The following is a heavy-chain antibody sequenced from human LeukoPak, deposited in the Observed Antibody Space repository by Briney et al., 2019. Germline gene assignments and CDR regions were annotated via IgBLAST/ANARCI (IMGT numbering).Heavy chain of an antibody. Sequence: PGGSLRLSCAASGFTFSSYAMHWVRQAPGKGLEWVAVISYDGSNKYYADSVKGRFTISRDNSKNTLYLQMNSLRAEDTAVYYCARARNYYDSSGYYDFDYWGQGTLVTVSS. V-gene: IGHV3-30-3*01. D-gene: IGHD3-22*01. CDR2: ISYDGSNK. CDR3: ARARNYYDSSGYYDFDY. J-gene: IGHJ4*02. CDR1: GFTFSSYA.